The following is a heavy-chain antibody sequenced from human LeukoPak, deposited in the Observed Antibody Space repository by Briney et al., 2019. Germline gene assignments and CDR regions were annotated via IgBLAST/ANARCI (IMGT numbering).Heavy chain of an antibody. CDR1: GFTVSSNY. V-gene: IGHV3-30*03. CDR2: ISYDGSNK. D-gene: IGHD6-19*01. CDR3: ARDYSSGSY. J-gene: IGHJ4*02. Sequence: GGSLRLSCAASGFTVSSNYMSWVRQASGKGLKWVAVISYDGSNKYYADSVKGRFTISRDNSKNTLYLQMNSLRAEDTAVYYCARDYSSGSYWGQGTLVTVSS.